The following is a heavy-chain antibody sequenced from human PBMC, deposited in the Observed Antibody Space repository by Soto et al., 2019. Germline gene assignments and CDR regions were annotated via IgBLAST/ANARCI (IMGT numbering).Heavy chain of an antibody. Sequence: GSLRLSCAASGFTFSSYAMHWVRQAPGKGLEWVAVISYDGSNKYYADSVKGRFTISRDNSKNTLYLQMNSLRAEDTAVYYCVRDLLNYTILSGSESRGPGDLVTPSS. CDR3: VRDLLNYTILSGSES. V-gene: IGHV3-30-3*01. CDR1: GFTFSSYA. J-gene: IGHJ4*02. CDR2: ISYDGSNK. D-gene: IGHD3-9*01.